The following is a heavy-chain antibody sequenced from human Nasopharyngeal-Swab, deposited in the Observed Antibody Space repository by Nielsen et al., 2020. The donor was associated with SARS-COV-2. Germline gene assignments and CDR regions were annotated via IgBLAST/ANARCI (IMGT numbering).Heavy chain of an antibody. D-gene: IGHD2-15*01. Sequence: GESLKISCAASGFTFSSYAMHWVRQAPGKGLEWEAVISYDGSNKYYADSVKGRFTISRDNSKNTLYLQMNSLRAEDTAVYYCARERVAWIVVVVAGREFDPWGQGTLVTVSS. J-gene: IGHJ5*02. CDR1: GFTFSSYA. CDR2: ISYDGSNK. V-gene: IGHV3-30-3*01. CDR3: ARERVAWIVVVVAGREFDP.